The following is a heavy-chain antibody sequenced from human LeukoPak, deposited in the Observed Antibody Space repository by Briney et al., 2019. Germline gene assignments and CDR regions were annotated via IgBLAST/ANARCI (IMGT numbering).Heavy chain of an antibody. CDR1: GGSISNYF. CDR3: ARDGPRSGYDLGHFDK. V-gene: IGHV4-4*07. J-gene: IGHJ4*02. Sequence: SETLSLTCTVSGGSISNYFWSWVRQPAGKGLEWIGRIYSTGRSDYNPSLKSRITMSVDTSKNQFSPKLSSVTAADTAVYYCARDGPRSGYDLGHFDKLGQGTLVTASS. D-gene: IGHD5-12*01. CDR2: IYSTGRS.